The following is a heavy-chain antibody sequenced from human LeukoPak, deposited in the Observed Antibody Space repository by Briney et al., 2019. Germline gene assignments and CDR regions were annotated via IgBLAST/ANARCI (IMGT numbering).Heavy chain of an antibody. CDR3: ARGSSLRDADAFDI. D-gene: IGHD6-6*01. Sequence: NPSETLSLTCTVSGGSISSYYWSWIRQPPGKGLEWIGTIYYSGSTKNNPSLKSRVTISVDTSKNQFSLKLSSVTAADTAVYYCARGSSLRDADAFDIWGQGTMVTVSS. J-gene: IGHJ3*02. CDR2: IYYSGST. V-gene: IGHV4-59*01. CDR1: GGSISSYY.